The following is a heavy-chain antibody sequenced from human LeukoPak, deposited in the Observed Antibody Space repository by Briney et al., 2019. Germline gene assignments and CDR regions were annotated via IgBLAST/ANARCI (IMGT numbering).Heavy chain of an antibody. D-gene: IGHD3-22*01. CDR1: GFTFSSYS. Sequence: PGRSLRLSCAASGFTFSSYSMHWVRQAPGKGLEWVALISHDGSNKYYADSVKGRFTVSRDNPKNTLYLQMNSLRTEDTAVYHCAKDVGNYHDRSGLYRPLDFWGQGTPVTVSS. J-gene: IGHJ4*02. V-gene: IGHV3-30*18. CDR2: ISHDGSNK. CDR3: AKDVGNYHDRSGLYRPLDF.